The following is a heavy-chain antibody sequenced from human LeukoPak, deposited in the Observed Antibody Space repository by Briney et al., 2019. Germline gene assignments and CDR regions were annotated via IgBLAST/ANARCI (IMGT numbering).Heavy chain of an antibody. V-gene: IGHV3-23*01. J-gene: IGHJ4*02. CDR2: ISGSGGST. D-gene: IGHD4-17*01. Sequence: PGGSLRLSCAASGFTVSSNYMSWVRQAPGKGLEWVSAISGSGGSTYYADSVKGRFTISRDNSKNTLYLQMNSLRAEDTAVYYRAKDSPDYGDFDYWGQGTLVTVSS. CDR3: AKDSPDYGDFDY. CDR1: GFTVSSNY.